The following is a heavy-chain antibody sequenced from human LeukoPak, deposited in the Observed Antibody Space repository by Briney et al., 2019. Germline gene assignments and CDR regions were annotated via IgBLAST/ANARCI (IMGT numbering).Heavy chain of an antibody. Sequence: SETLSLTCTVSGGSISSYYWSWIRQPPGKGLEWIGYIYYSGSTNYNPSLKSRVTISVDTSKNQFSLKLSSATAADTAVYYCAKVGKAARIIGTTSRYYYYYMDVWGKGTTVTISS. CDR1: GGSISSYY. V-gene: IGHV4-59*01. CDR2: IYYSGST. CDR3: AKVGKAARIIGTTSRYYYYYMDV. J-gene: IGHJ6*03. D-gene: IGHD1-20*01.